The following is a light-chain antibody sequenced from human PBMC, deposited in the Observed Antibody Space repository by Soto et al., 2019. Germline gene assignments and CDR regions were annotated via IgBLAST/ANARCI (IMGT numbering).Light chain of an antibody. V-gene: IGKV1-5*01. Sequence: DIQMTQSPPTLSASVGDRVTITCRASQSISSWLAWYQQRPGKAPNLLIYDVSSLEGGGPSRFSGSGSGTEFTITISSLQPDDFATYYCQQDTNSPWTFRQGTKVEIK. CDR1: QSISSW. CDR3: QQDTNSPWT. J-gene: IGKJ1*01. CDR2: DVS.